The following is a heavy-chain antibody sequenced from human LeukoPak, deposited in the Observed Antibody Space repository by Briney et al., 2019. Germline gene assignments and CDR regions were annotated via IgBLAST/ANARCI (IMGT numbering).Heavy chain of an antibody. CDR3: AGLPCTTVGCRGRLDYYYMDV. Sequence: PSETLSLTCTVSGGSISSYYWSWIRQPPGKGLEWIGYIYYSGSTNYNPSLKSRVTISVDTSKNQFSLKLSSVTAADTAVYYCAGLPCTTVGCRGRLDYYYMDVWGKGTTVTVSS. V-gene: IGHV4-59*01. CDR1: GGSISSYY. CDR2: IYYSGST. D-gene: IGHD4-11*01. J-gene: IGHJ6*03.